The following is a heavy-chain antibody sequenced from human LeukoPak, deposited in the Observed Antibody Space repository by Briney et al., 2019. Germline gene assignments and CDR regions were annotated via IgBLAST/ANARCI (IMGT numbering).Heavy chain of an antibody. CDR1: GGSISSGGYY. Sequence: SETLTLTCTVSGGSISSGGYYWSWVRQPPGKGLEWIGYGYYSGSTDYIPSLKSRVTISVDTSKNQFSLKLTSVTAADTAVYYCVRSADRVIRGAPPYYYYYMDVWGKGTTVTVSS. CDR2: GYYSGST. D-gene: IGHD3-10*01. CDR3: VRSADRVIRGAPPYYYYYMDV. V-gene: IGHV4-61*08. J-gene: IGHJ6*03.